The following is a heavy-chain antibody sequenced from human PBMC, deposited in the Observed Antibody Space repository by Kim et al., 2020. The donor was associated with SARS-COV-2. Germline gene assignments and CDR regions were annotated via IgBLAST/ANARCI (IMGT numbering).Heavy chain of an antibody. CDR1: GGSISSSSYY. V-gene: IGHV4-39*01. D-gene: IGHD1-20*01. CDR2: IYYSGST. Sequence: SETLSLTCTVSGGSISSSSYYWGWIRQPPGKGLEWIGSIYYSGSTYYNPSLKSRVTISVDTSKNQFSLKLSSVTAADTAVYYCARTSITYSTNDYWGQGTLVTVSS. J-gene: IGHJ4*02. CDR3: ARTSITYSTNDY.